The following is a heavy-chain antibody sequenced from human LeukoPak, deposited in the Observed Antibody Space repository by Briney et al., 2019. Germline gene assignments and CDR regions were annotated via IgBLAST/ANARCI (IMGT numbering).Heavy chain of an antibody. D-gene: IGHD5-18*01. Sequence: GASVKVSCKASGYTFTGYYMHWVRQAPGQGLEWMGWINPNSGGTNYAQKFQGRVTMTRDTSISTAYMGLSRLRSDDTAVYYCARDFRAAMVSDWFDPWGQGTLVTVSS. CDR2: INPNSGGT. J-gene: IGHJ5*02. V-gene: IGHV1-2*02. CDR1: GYTFTGYY. CDR3: ARDFRAAMVSDWFDP.